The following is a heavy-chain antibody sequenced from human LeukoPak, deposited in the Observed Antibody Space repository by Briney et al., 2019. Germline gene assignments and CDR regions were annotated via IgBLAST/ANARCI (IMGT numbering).Heavy chain of an antibody. D-gene: IGHD3-22*01. CDR1: GGSFSGYY. J-gene: IGHJ4*02. CDR2: INHSGST. Sequence: SETLSLTCAVYGGSFSGYYWSWIRQPPGKGLEWIGEINHSGSTNYNPSLKSRVTISVDTSKNQFSLKLSSVTAADTAVYYCARSSGKIYYYDSSGYYHYWGQGTLVTVSS. CDR3: ARSSGKIYYYDSSGYYHY. V-gene: IGHV4-34*01.